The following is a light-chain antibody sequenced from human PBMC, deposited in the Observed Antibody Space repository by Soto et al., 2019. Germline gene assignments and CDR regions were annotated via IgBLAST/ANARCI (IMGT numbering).Light chain of an antibody. Sequence: EIVLTQSPATLSLSPGERATLSCRASQSVSSYLAWYQQKPGQAPRLLISDASDRATGIPDRFSGSGSGTDFTLTISRLVPEDFAVYYCQQYGGSPVTFGQGTKVDTK. CDR1: QSVSSY. V-gene: IGKV3-20*01. CDR2: DAS. CDR3: QQYGGSPVT. J-gene: IGKJ1*01.